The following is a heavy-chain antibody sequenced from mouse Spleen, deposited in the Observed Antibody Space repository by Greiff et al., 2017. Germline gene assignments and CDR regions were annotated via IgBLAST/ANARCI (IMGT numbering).Heavy chain of an antibody. CDR2: IRNKANGFTT. CDR1: GFTFTDYY. CDR3: ARYKGDRYDAMDY. Sequence: EVKLVESGGGLVQPGGSLSLSCAASGFTFTDYYMSWVRQPPGKALEWLGFIRNKANGFTTEYSASVKGRFTISRDNSQSILYLPMKGLRAEDSATYYCARYKGDRYDAMDYWGQGTSVTVSS. J-gene: IGHJ4*01. V-gene: IGHV7-3*01. D-gene: IGHD2-14*01.